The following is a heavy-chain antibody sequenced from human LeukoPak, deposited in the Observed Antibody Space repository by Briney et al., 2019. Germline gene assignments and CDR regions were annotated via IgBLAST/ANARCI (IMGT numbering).Heavy chain of an antibody. V-gene: IGHV4-4*07. CDR3: ARDKYYYDSSGSIRFDY. J-gene: IGHJ4*02. CDR2: IYTSGST. Sequence: SETLSLTCTVSGGSISGYYWSWIRQPAGKGLEWIGRIYTSGSTNYNPSLKSRVTMSVDTSKNQFSLKLSSVTAADTAVYYCARDKYYYDSSGSIRFDYWGQGTLVTASS. D-gene: IGHD3-22*01. CDR1: GGSISGYY.